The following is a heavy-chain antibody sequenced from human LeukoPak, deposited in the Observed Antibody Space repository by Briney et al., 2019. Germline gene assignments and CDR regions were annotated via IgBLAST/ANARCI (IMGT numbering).Heavy chain of an antibody. CDR2: IYHSGST. CDR3: ARLPYSNGAFDI. Sequence: PSETLSLTCTVSGGSISSGGYYWSWIRQPPGKGLEWIGYIYHSGSTYYNPSLKSRVTISVDRSKNQFSLKLSSVTAADTAVYYCARLPYSNGAFDIWGQGTMVTVSS. V-gene: IGHV4-30-2*01. CDR1: GGSISSGGYY. J-gene: IGHJ3*02. D-gene: IGHD4-11*01.